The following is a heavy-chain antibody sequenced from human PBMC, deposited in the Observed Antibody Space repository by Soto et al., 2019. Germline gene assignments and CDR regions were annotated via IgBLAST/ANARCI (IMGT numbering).Heavy chain of an antibody. D-gene: IGHD2-2*01. CDR1: GGTFSSYA. CDR3: ARLSARVPSYTYDYGDY. V-gene: IGHV1-69*06. J-gene: IGHJ4*02. Sequence: ASVKVSCKASGGTFSSYAISWVRQAPGQGLEWMGGIIPIFGTANYAQKFQGRVTITADKSTSTAYMELSSLRSEDTAVYYCARLSARVPSYTYDYGDYWGQGTLVTVSS. CDR2: IIPIFGTA.